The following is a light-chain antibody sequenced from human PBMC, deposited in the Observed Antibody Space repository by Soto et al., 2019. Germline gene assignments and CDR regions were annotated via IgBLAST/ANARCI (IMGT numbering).Light chain of an antibody. CDR2: DAS. V-gene: IGKV1-5*01. J-gene: IGKJ1*01. CDR1: QSISSW. Sequence: DIQMTQSPSTLSASVGDRVTITCRASQSISSWLAWYQQKPGKAPKLLIYDASSLESGVPSRFSGSGSGTEFTLTISRLQPDDFATYDCQQYNSYSLTFGQGTKVEIK. CDR3: QQYNSYSLT.